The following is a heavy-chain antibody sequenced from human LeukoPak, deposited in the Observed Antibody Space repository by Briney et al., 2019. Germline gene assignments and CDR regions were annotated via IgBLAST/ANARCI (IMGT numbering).Heavy chain of an antibody. D-gene: IGHD6-6*01. Sequence: GESLKISCKGSGYSFTSYCIIWVRQMPGKGLEWMGRFDPSDSYTNYSPSFQGHVTISADTSISTAYLQRSRLNASATAMYYCARHKPLVVVGYYIDYWGQGTLVTVSS. V-gene: IGHV5-10-1*01. CDR1: GYSFTSYC. CDR3: ARHKPLVVVGYYIDY. J-gene: IGHJ4*02. CDR2: FDPSDSYT.